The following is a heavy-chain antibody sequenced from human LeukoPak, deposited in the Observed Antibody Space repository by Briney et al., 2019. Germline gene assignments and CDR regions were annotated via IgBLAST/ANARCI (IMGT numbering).Heavy chain of an antibody. CDR1: GGAISNSTYY. J-gene: IGHJ4*02. Sequence: SETLSLTCTVSGGAISNSTYYWGWIRQPPGKGLEWIGSIYYGGRTYYNPSLKSRVTISVDPSKNQLSLKVSSVTAADSAVYYCASLEQWSGGYWGQGTLVTVSS. V-gene: IGHV4-39*01. CDR3: ASLEQWSGGY. D-gene: IGHD2-15*01. CDR2: IYYGGRT.